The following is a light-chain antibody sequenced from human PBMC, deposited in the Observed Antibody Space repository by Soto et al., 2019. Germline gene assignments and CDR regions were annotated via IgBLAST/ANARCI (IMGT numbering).Light chain of an antibody. V-gene: IGKV3-15*01. CDR3: QQYNNWPLT. CDR2: GAS. Sequence: EIVMTQSPATLSVSPGERATLSCRASQSVSSNLAWYQQKPGQAPRLLIYGASTRATGITARFSGSGSGTAFTFTISSLQSEDFAVYYCQQYNNWPLTFGGGTKVEIK. J-gene: IGKJ4*01. CDR1: QSVSSN.